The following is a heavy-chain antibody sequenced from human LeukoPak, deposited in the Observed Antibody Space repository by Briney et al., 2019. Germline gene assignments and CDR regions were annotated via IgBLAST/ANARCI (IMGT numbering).Heavy chain of an antibody. CDR3: ARDFRGRGHYSYYMDV. CDR2: INPSGGST. J-gene: IGHJ6*03. CDR1: GYTFTSYY. D-gene: IGHD3-10*01. Sequence: ASVKVSCKASGYTFTSYYMHWVRQAPGQGLEWRGIINPSGGSTSYAQKVQGRATMTRDMSTSTVYMELSSLRSEDTAVYYCARDFRGRGHYSYYMDVWGKGTTVTISS. V-gene: IGHV1-46*01.